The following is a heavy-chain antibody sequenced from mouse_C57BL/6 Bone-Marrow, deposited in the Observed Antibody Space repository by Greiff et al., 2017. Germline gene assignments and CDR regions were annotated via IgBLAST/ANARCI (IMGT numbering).Heavy chain of an antibody. V-gene: IGHV1-7*01. CDR1: GYTFTSYW. Sequence: QVHVKQSGAELAKPGASVKLSCKASGYTFTSYWMHWVKQRPGQGLEWIGYINPSSGYTKYNQKFKDKATLTADKSSITAYMQLSSLTYEDSAVYYWAKRKSYPSFAMDDWGQGTSVTVAS. CDR2: INPSSGYT. D-gene: IGHD1-3*01. CDR3: AKRKSYPSFAMDD. J-gene: IGHJ4*01.